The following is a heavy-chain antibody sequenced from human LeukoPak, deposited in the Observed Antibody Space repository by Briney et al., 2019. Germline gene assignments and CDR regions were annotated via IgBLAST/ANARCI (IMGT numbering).Heavy chain of an antibody. CDR3: ARDHAGATFGLLFQH. V-gene: IGHV3-11*04. J-gene: IGHJ1*01. D-gene: IGHD1-26*01. CDR2: ISSSGSTI. CDR1: GFTFSDYY. Sequence: TPGGSLRLSCAASGFTFSDYYMSWIRQAPGKGLEWVSYISSSGSTIYYADSVKGRFTISRDNAKNSLYLQMNSLRDEDTAVYYCARDHAGATFGLLFQHWGQGTLVTVSS.